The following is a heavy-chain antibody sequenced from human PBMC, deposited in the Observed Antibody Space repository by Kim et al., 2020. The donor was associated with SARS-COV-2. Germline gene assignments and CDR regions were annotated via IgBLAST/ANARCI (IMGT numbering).Heavy chain of an antibody. CDR1: GYTFTSYD. D-gene: IGHD3-9*01. V-gene: IGHV1-8*01. Sequence: ASVKVSCKASGYTFTSYDSNWVRQATGQGLEWMGWMNPNSGNTGYAQKFQGRVTMTRNTTIRTAYMELSSLRSEDTAVYYCARGSPYYDILTGYYLNRFEPWGQGTLVTVSS. CDR3: ARGSPYYDILTGYYLNRFEP. J-gene: IGHJ5*02. CDR2: MNPNSGNT.